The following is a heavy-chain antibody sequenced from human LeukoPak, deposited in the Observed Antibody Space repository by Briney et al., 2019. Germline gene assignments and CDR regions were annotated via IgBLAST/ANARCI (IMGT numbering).Heavy chain of an antibody. V-gene: IGHV5-51*01. CDR3: ARRYSTGYSYYFDY. CDR1: GYSFATYW. D-gene: IGHD3-22*01. CDR2: IYPGDSDV. J-gene: IGHJ4*02. Sequence: GESLKISCKASGYSFATYWIGWVRQMPGKGLEWMGMIYPGDSDVRYNPSFQGQVTMSADKSINTAYLQWSSLKASDTAIYYCARRYSTGYSYYFDYWGQGTLVTVPS.